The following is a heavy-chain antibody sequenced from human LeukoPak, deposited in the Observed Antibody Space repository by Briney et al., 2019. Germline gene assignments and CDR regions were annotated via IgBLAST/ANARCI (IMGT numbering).Heavy chain of an antibody. J-gene: IGHJ4*02. V-gene: IGHV3-48*03. CDR3: AGDNIENGDLDYLDS. Sequence: GGSLRLSCVASGFIFYSYEVNWVRQAPGKGLERVAYISGSGNSIYYADSFKGRFTISRDNAKNSLYLHMSSLRAEDTAVYYCAGDNIENGDLDYLDSWGQGTLVTVSS. D-gene: IGHD4-17*01. CDR1: GFIFYSYE. CDR2: ISGSGNSI.